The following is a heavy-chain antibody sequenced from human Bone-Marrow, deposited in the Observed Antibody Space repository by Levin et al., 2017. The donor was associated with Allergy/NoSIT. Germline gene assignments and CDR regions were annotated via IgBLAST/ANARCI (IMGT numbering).Heavy chain of an antibody. D-gene: IGHD5-24*01. V-gene: IGHV4-31*03. CDR1: GGSITSGGYH. J-gene: IGHJ4*02. CDR2: ISYRGST. Sequence: SCTVSGGSITSGGYHWSWTRQHPGKDLEWIGYISYRGSTYYNPSLKSRVTLSIDTSKTQFSLKLNSLTAADTAVYFCAREDGYVFDYWGQGTLVTVSS. CDR3: AREDGYVFDY.